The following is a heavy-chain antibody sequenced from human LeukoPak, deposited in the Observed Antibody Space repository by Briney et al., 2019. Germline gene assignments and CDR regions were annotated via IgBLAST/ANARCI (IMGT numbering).Heavy chain of an antibody. J-gene: IGHJ5*02. Sequence: ASVKVSCKASGYTFTSYDINWVRQATGQGLEWMGWMNPNSGNTGYAQKLQGRVTMTTDTSTSTAYMELRSLRSDDTAVYYCARGVYDFWSGYYTGSGAFDPWGQGTLVTVSS. V-gene: IGHV1-8*01. D-gene: IGHD3-3*01. CDR1: GYTFTSYD. CDR3: ARGVYDFWSGYYTGSGAFDP. CDR2: MNPNSGNT.